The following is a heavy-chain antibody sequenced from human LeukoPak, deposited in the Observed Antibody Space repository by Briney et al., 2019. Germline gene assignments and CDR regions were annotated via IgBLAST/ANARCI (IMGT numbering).Heavy chain of an antibody. D-gene: IGHD4-11*01. CDR2: ISSTSRHI. J-gene: IGHJ4*02. CDR1: GFTFSSYS. V-gene: IGHV3-21*01. Sequence: PGGSLRLSCAASGFTFSSYSMNWVRQAPGKGLELVSSISSTSRHIYYADSVKGRFTISRDDASNSLYLQMNSLRAEDTAVYYCVRDLNTITTAFFVYWGQGTLVTVSS. CDR3: VRDLNTITTAFFVY.